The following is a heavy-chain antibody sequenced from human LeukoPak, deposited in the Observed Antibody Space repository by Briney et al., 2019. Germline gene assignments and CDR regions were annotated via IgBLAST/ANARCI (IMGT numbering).Heavy chain of an antibody. CDR3: ARVGAVAYGMDV. CDR1: GGSISSYY. Sequence: PSETLSLTCTVSGGSISSYYWSWIRQPPGEGLEWIGYIYYSGGTSYNPSLKSRVTISVDRSKNQFSLKLNSVTAADTAVYYCARVGAVAYGMDVWGQGTTVTVSS. J-gene: IGHJ6*02. V-gene: IGHV4-59*01. D-gene: IGHD3-16*01. CDR2: IYYSGGT.